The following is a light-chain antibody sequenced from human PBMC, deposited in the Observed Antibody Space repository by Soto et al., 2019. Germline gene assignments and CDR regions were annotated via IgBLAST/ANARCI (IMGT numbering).Light chain of an antibody. J-gene: IGLJ2*01. CDR1: SSDVGGYNY. CDR2: DVS. Sequence: QSALTQPASVSGSPGQSITISCTGTSSDVGGYNYVSWYQQHPGKAPTLMIYDVSNRPSGVSNRFSGSKSGNTASLTISGLQAEDEADYYCRSYTSSRVFGGGTKLTVL. CDR3: RSYTSSRV. V-gene: IGLV2-14*01.